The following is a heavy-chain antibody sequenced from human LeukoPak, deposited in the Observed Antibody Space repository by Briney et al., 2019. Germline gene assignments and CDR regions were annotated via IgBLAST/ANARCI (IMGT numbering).Heavy chain of an antibody. D-gene: IGHD6-19*01. V-gene: IGHV3-64*01. CDR3: AKGGWLDD. CDR2: INSNGINT. J-gene: IGHJ4*02. CDR1: GFTFSSYS. Sequence: GGSLRLSCVASGFTFSSYSMHWVRQAPGEGLEYVSAINSNGINTYYGNSVKGRFTISRDNSKNTLYLQMGSLRAEDMAVYYCAKGGWLDDWGQGTLVTVSS.